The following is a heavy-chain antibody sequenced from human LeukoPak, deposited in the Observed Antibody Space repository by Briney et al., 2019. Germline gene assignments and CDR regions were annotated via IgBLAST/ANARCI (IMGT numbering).Heavy chain of an antibody. CDR1: GFTFSNYE. Sequence: PGGSLRLSCGASGFTFSNYEMNWVRQAPGKGLEWLSYISSSGRTMYYADSVKGRFTIPRDNAKNSLYLQMNSLRAEDTAVYYCARDRKAAVTYPDYWGQGTLVTVSS. D-gene: IGHD4-17*01. CDR2: ISSSGRTM. V-gene: IGHV3-48*03. CDR3: ARDRKAAVTYPDY. J-gene: IGHJ4*02.